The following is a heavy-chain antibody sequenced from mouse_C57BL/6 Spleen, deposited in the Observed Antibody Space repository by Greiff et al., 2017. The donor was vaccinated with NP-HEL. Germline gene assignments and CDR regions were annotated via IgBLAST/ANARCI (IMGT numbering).Heavy chain of an antibody. CDR2: INPGSGGT. V-gene: IGHV1-54*01. Sequence: VQLQESGAELVRPGTSVKVSCKASGYAFTNYLIEWVKQRPGQGLEWIGVINPGSGGTNYNEKFKGKATLTADKSSSTAYMQLSSLTSEDSAVYFCAREGMRYYGSSFAYWGQGTLVTVSA. D-gene: IGHD1-1*01. CDR3: AREGMRYYGSSFAY. CDR1: GYAFTNYL. J-gene: IGHJ3*01.